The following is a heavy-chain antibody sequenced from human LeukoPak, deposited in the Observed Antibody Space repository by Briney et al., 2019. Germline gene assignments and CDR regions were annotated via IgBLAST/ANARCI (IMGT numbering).Heavy chain of an antibody. CDR1: GFTFSYSA. CDR2: ISATGDST. J-gene: IGHJ4*02. CDR3: AKAARTGGSSGDFYYFHY. V-gene: IGHV3-23*01. Sequence: GGSLRLSCTVSGFTFSYSAMSWVRQASGKGLEWVSSISATGDSTYYADSVKGRVTISRDNSKNTLILQMNSLRAEDTALYYCAKAARTGGSSGDFYYFHYWGQGTLVTVSS. D-gene: IGHD3-22*01.